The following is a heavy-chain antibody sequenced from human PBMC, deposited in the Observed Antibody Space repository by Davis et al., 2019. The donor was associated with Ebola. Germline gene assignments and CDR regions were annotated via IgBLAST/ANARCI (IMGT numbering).Heavy chain of an antibody. D-gene: IGHD3-22*01. CDR2: IYPGDSDT. V-gene: IGHV5-51*01. CDR3: ARQQGLLGDAFDI. J-gene: IGHJ3*02. CDR1: GYTFATYW. Sequence: GGSLRLSCKGSGYTFATYWIGWVRQMPGKGLELMGIIYPGDSDTRYSPSFQGQVTISADKSISTAYLQWSSLKASDTAMYYCARQQGLLGDAFDIWGQGTMVTVSS.